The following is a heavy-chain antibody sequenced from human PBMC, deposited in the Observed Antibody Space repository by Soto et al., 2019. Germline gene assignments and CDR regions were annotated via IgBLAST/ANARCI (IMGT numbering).Heavy chain of an antibody. CDR3: AKDKEWELFLPHLDN. J-gene: IGHJ4*02. V-gene: IGHV3-30*18. CDR2: ISNDGTNK. CDR1: GFTFSDYG. Sequence: QVQLVESGGGVVQPGRSLRLSCVASGFTFSDYGMHWVRQAPGRGLEWVAVISNDGTNKHYADSVKGRFTISRDNSQNQLYLQMNSLRGEDTAVYYCAKDKEWELFLPHLDNWGQGTLVTVSS. D-gene: IGHD1-26*01.